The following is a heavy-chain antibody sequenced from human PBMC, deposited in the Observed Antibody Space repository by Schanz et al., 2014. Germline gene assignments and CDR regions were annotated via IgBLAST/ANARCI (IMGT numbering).Heavy chain of an antibody. J-gene: IGHJ3*02. CDR3: ARGPSTDAFDI. CDR1: GYTFTSYY. Sequence: QVQLVQSGAEVKKPGASVKVSCEASGYTFTSYYIYWFRQAPGQGLEWMGLINPSVGNTNYAQKFRGRVTMTRDTSTSTVCMELSSLRSEDTAGYFCARGPSTDAFDIWGRGTMVTVSS. CDR2: INPSVGNT. V-gene: IGHV1-46*03.